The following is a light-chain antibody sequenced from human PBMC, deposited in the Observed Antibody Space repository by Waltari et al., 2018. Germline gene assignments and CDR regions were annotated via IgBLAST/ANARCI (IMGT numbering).Light chain of an antibody. CDR2: SAS. Sequence: DIQITQSPPSLSASVGDRVTITCLTSRRINSYLNWYQQRPGRAPKLLIYSASRLQSGVPSRFSGSGSETDFTLTISGLQPEDSATYYCQQAFSPGAFGQETRVEIK. J-gene: IGKJ2*01. V-gene: IGKV1-39*01. CDR1: RRINSY. CDR3: QQAFSPGA.